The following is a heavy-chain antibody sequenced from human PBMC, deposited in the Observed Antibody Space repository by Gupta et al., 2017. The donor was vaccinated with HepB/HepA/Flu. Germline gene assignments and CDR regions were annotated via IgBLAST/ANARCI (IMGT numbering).Heavy chain of an antibody. CDR3: ASDGYCSSTSCYAYPDY. CDR1: GFTFSSYA. J-gene: IGHJ4*02. CDR2: ISYDGSNK. D-gene: IGHD2-2*03. V-gene: IGHV3-30-3*01. Sequence: QVQLVESGGGVVQPGRSLRLSCAASGFTFSSYAMHWVRQAPGKGLEWVAVISYDGSNKYYADSVKGRFTISRDNSKNTLYLQMNSLRAEDTAVYYCASDGYCSSTSCYAYPDYWGQGTLVTVSS.